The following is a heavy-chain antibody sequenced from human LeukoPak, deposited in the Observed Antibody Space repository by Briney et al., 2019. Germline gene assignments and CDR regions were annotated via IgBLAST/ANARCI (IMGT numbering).Heavy chain of an antibody. CDR2: ISYDGSNK. V-gene: IGHV3-30*18. CDR3: AKDRGSGWYGNWFDP. Sequence: GRSLRLSCAASGFTFSSYGMYWVRQAPGKGLEWVAVISYDGSNKYYADSVKGRFTISRDNSKNTLYLQMNSLRAEDTAVYYCAKDRGSGWYGNWFDPWGQGTLVTVSS. CDR1: GFTFSSYG. J-gene: IGHJ5*02. D-gene: IGHD6-19*01.